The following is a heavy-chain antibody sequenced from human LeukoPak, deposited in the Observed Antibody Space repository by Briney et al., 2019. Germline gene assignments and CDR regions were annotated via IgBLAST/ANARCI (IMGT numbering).Heavy chain of an antibody. CDR3: ARNSIYYGSDPYYFDY. V-gene: IGHV1-2*02. D-gene: IGHD3-10*01. Sequence: ASVKVSCKASGYTFTGYYMHWVRQAPGQGLEWMGWINPNSGGTNYAQKFQGRVTMTRDTSISTAYMELSRLRSDDTAVYYCARNSIYYGSDPYYFDYWGQGTLVTVSS. CDR1: GYTFTGYY. J-gene: IGHJ4*02. CDR2: INPNSGGT.